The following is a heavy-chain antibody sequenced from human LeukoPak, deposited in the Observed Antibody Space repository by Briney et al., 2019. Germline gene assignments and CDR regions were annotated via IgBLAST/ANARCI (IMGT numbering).Heavy chain of an antibody. Sequence: SETLSLTCTVSGGSISSSNYYWGWIRQPPGKGLEWIGSISYSGSAYYSPSLKSRVTISADTSKNQFSLKLSSVTAADTAVYYCARLISSWYWFDPWGQGTLVTVSS. CDR3: ARLISSWYWFDP. J-gene: IGHJ5*02. CDR2: ISYSGSA. CDR1: GGSISSSNYY. D-gene: IGHD6-13*01. V-gene: IGHV4-39*01.